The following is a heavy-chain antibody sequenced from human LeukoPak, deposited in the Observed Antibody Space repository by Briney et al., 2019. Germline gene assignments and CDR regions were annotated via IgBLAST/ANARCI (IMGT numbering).Heavy chain of an antibody. CDR3: ARHLETLPAGAYYMDV. Sequence: ASVKVSFKASAYTFTSYGISWVRQAPGQGLELMGLISAYNGNTNYSQELQGRVTMTTDTSTSTDYMELRSLRSDDTAAYYCARHLETLPAGAYYMDVWGKRTTVTVSS. J-gene: IGHJ6*03. CDR1: AYTFTSYG. D-gene: IGHD5-24*01. CDR2: ISAYNGNT. V-gene: IGHV1-18*01.